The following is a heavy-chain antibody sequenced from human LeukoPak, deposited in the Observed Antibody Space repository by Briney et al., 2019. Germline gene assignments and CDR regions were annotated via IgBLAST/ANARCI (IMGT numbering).Heavy chain of an antibody. J-gene: IGHJ4*02. CDR3: AKDATTPWIQLWLRGGEFDY. Sequence: GGSLRLSCAASGFSFISYRMSWVRQAAGKGLEWVANIKQDGSEKYYVDSVKGRFTISRDNSKNTLYLQMNSLRAEDTAVYYCAKDATTPWIQLWLRGGEFDYWGQGTLVTVSS. CDR1: GFSFISYR. CDR2: IKQDGSEK. D-gene: IGHD5-18*01. V-gene: IGHV3-7*03.